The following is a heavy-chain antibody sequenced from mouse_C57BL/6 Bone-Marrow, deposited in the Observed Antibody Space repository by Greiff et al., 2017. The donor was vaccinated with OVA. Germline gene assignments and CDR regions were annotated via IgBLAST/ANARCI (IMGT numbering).Heavy chain of an antibody. CDR2: IRNKPNGSTT. D-gene: IGHD1-1*01. CDR1: GFTFTNYY. Sequence: EVQVVESGGGLVQPGDSLSLSCAASGFTFTNYYMSWVRQPPGKALEWLAFIRNKPNGSTTEYSASVKGRFTISRDNSQSILYLQKNALRAEDSATDYCGRYKGGVAVSYFDYWGQGTALTVSS. CDR3: GRYKGGVAVSYFDY. J-gene: IGHJ2*01. V-gene: IGHV7-3*01.